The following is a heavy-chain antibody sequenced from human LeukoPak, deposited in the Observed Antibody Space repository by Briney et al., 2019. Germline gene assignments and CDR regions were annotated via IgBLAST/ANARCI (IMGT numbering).Heavy chain of an antibody. CDR3: ARHLRFGTRGFDY. D-gene: IGHD3-10*01. V-gene: IGHV5-51*01. J-gene: IGHJ4*02. CDR1: GYIFTNYW. Sequence: GESLKISCKGSGYIFTNYWIGWVRQMPGKGLEWMGIIHPGDSDTRYSPSFQGQVTISADKSISTAYLQWSSLKASDTAMYYCARHLRFGTRGFDYWGQGTLVTVSS. CDR2: IHPGDSDT.